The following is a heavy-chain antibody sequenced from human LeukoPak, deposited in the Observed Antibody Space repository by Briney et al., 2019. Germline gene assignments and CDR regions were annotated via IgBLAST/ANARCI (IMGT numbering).Heavy chain of an antibody. CDR2: VYASRSA. D-gene: IGHD2/OR15-2a*01. CDR3: ARALAGGGYGGEYYYYYMDV. Sequence: PSETLSLTCSVSGDSISSYYWTWIRQPAGKGLEWIGRVYASRSANYNPSLKSRVTMSVDTSKNQFSLKLNSVTAADTAVYYCARALAGGGYGGEYYYYYMDVWGKGTTVTVSS. J-gene: IGHJ6*03. CDR1: GDSISSYY. V-gene: IGHV4-4*07.